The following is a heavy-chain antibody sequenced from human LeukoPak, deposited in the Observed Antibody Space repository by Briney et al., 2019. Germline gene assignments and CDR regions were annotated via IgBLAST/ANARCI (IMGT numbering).Heavy chain of an antibody. CDR2: IYPGDSDT. D-gene: IGHD6-13*01. Sequence: GEALKISCNSSGYIYTSYWIGWVRQMPGKGLEWMGIIYPGDSDTRYSPSFQGQVTISADKSISTAYLQWSSLQASDPAMYYCARHSSSWGGTDYWGQGPLVTVSS. J-gene: IGHJ4*02. V-gene: IGHV5-51*01. CDR1: GYIYTSYW. CDR3: ARHSSSWGGTDY.